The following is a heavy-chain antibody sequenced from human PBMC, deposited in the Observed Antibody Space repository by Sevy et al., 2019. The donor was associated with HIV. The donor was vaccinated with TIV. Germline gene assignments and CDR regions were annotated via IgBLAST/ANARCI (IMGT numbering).Heavy chain of an antibody. CDR2: IRYDGSNK. Sequence: GGSLRLSCAASGFTFSNYGIHWVRQAPGKGLEWVAFIRYDGSNKYYADSVKGRFTISRDNSQNTLHLQMSSLRADDTAVYYCAKALNPALESMLEVNLRTLKGFDVWGQGTVVTVSS. J-gene: IGHJ3*01. V-gene: IGHV3-30*02. D-gene: IGHD3-22*01. CDR3: AKALNPALESMLEVNLRTLKGFDV. CDR1: GFTFSNYG.